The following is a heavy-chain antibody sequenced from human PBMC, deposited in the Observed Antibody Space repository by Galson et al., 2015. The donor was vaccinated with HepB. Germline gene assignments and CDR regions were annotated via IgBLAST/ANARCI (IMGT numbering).Heavy chain of an antibody. V-gene: IGHV4-34*01. J-gene: IGHJ3*02. CDR1: GGSFSGYH. Sequence: SETLSLTCEVYGGSFSGYHWTWIRQPPGKGLEWIGEISHSGSTNYNPSLKSRVTISVDTSKNQFSVRLSSVTAADTAVYYCARERPYFKAFDIWGQGTMVTVSS. CDR3: ARERPYFKAFDI. D-gene: IGHD3-9*01. CDR2: ISHSGST.